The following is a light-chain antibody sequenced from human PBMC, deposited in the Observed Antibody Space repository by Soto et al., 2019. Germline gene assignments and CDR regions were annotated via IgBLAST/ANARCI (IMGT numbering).Light chain of an antibody. V-gene: IGKV1-5*03. CDR3: QQYNSYPLT. Sequence: DIQMTQSPPTLSASVGDRVTITCRASQSISSWLAWYQQKPGKAPNLLIYNASSLESGVPSRFSGSGSGTEFTLTISSLQPDDFATYYCQQYNSYPLTFGGGTKVEIK. CDR1: QSISSW. CDR2: NAS. J-gene: IGKJ4*01.